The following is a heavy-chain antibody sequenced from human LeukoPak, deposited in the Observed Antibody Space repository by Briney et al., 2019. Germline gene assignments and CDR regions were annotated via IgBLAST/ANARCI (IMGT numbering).Heavy chain of an antibody. CDR3: ARSPLHWEDPV. CDR1: GFTFSDYY. V-gene: IGHV3-11*03. D-gene: IGHD6-19*01. J-gene: IGHJ4*02. Sequence: PGGSLRLSCVASGFTFSDYYMSWIRQAPGKGLEWVSYISGSSTGSYTKYADSVKGQFTISRDNAKNSLYLQMNSLRAEDTAVYYCARSPLHWEDPVGGQGTVVTVSS. CDR2: ISGSSTGSYT.